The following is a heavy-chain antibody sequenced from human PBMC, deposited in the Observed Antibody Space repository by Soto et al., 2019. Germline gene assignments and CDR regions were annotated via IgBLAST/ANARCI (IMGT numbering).Heavy chain of an antibody. J-gene: IGHJ4*02. Sequence: ASVKVSCKVSGYTLTELSMHWVRQAPGKGLEWMGGFDPEDGETIYAQKFQGRVTMTEDTSTDTAYMELSSLRSEDTAVYYCATGPYGSGSYYYYFDYWGQGTLVTVS. V-gene: IGHV1-24*01. CDR1: GYTLTELS. D-gene: IGHD3-10*01. CDR3: ATGPYGSGSYYYYFDY. CDR2: FDPEDGET.